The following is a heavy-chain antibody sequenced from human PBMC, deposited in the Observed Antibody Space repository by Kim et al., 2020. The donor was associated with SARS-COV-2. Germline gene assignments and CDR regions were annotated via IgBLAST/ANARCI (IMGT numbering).Heavy chain of an antibody. Sequence: GGSLRLSCAASGFTFSSYSMNWVRQAPGKGLEWVSSISSSSSYIYYADSVKGRFTISRDNAKNSLYLQMNSLRAEDTAVYYCARALNLWFGARGDGMDVWGQGTTVTVSS. CDR3: ARALNLWFGARGDGMDV. CDR1: GFTFSSYS. CDR2: ISSSSSYI. D-gene: IGHD3-10*01. V-gene: IGHV3-21*01. J-gene: IGHJ6*02.